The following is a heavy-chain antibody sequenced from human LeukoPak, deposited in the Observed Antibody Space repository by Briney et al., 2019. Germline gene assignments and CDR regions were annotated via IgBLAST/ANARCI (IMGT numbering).Heavy chain of an antibody. CDR1: GYTFTSYG. Sequence: ASVKVSCKASGYTFTSYGISWVRQAPGQGLEWMGWVSAYNGNTNYAQKLQGRVTMTTDTSTSTAYMELRSLRSDDTAVYYCARALTVVGTTVEYFDYWGQGTLVTVSS. CDR2: VSAYNGNT. V-gene: IGHV1-18*01. J-gene: IGHJ4*02. D-gene: IGHD1-14*01. CDR3: ARALTVVGTTVEYFDY.